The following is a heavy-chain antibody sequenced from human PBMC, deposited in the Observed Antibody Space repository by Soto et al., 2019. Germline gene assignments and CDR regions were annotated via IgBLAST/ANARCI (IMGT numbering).Heavy chain of an antibody. Sequence: SETLSLTCNVSGDSINTRSYYWGWIRQPPGQGLEWIANIFPSGTTDYNSSLKSRVTISIDTSKNHFSLEVRSVAAADTAVYFCARHSGYSYGFDYWGQGVLVTVSS. J-gene: IGHJ4*02. CDR2: IFPSGTT. V-gene: IGHV4-39*01. CDR1: GDSINTRSYY. D-gene: IGHD5-18*01. CDR3: ARHSGYSYGFDY.